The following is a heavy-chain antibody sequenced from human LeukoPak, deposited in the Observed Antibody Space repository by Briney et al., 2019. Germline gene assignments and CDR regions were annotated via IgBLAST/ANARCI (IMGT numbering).Heavy chain of an antibody. J-gene: IGHJ5*02. V-gene: IGHV4-34*01. CDR2: VNHSGST. CDR3: ARDPLYTNGVEDP. Sequence: PGGSLRLSCAASGFTFSNAWMNWVRQAPGKGLEWIGEVNHSGSTNYNPSLKSRVTISVDTSKNLFSLKLSSVTAADTAVYYCARDPLYTNGVEDPWGQGTLVTVSS. CDR1: GFTFSNAW. D-gene: IGHD2-8*01.